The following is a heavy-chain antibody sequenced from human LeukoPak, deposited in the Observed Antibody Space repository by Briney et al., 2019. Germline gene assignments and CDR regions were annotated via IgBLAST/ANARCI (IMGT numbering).Heavy chain of an antibody. CDR2: IGGST. J-gene: IGHJ3*02. D-gene: IGHD5-24*01. Sequence: GASVKVSCKVSGYTLTELSMHWVRQAPGQGLEWMGIIGGSTDYAQKFQGRVTMTRDTSTSTVYMELSSLRSEDTAVYYCARVRDGYNDAYDIWGQGTMVTVHS. CDR1: GYTLTELS. V-gene: IGHV1-46*01. CDR3: ARVRDGYNDAYDI.